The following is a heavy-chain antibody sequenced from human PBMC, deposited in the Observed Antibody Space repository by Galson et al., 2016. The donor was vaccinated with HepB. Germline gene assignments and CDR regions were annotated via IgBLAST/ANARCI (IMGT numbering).Heavy chain of an antibody. CDR3: ARDGSTMTYFDY. D-gene: IGHD3-22*01. CDR1: GFTFSSYV. Sequence: SLRLSCAASGFTFSSYVMHWVRQAPGKGLEWVAVISYDGNNKYYADSVKGRFTISRDNSNYTLFLQINSLRAEDTAVYYCARDGSTMTYFDYWGQGTLVTVSS. V-gene: IGHV3-30-3*01. CDR2: ISYDGNNK. J-gene: IGHJ4*02.